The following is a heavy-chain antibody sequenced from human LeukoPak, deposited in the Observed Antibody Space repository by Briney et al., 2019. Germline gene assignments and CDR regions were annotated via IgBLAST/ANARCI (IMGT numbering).Heavy chain of an antibody. CDR1: GYTFTSKG. V-gene: IGHV1-18*01. Sequence: GASVKVSCKASGYTFTSKGISWVRQAPGQGLEWMGWISAYYGGTNYPQKLQGRVTMTTDTSTSTAYMELRSLRSDDTAVYYCARAPNYTFLTDYYDSSGYIPPFDYWGQGTLVTVSS. CDR3: ARAPNYTFLTDYYDSSGYIPPFDY. CDR2: ISAYYGGT. J-gene: IGHJ4*02. D-gene: IGHD3-22*01.